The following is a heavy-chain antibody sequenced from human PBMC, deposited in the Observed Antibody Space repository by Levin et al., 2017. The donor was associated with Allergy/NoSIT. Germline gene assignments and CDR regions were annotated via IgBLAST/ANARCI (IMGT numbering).Heavy chain of an antibody. Sequence: SETLSLTCAVYGGSFSGYYWSWIRQPPGKGLEWIGEINHSGSTNYNPSLKSRVTISVDTSKNQFSLKLSSVTAADTAVYYCARGTRTAQLLRRGGYWFDPWGQGTLVTVSS. V-gene: IGHV4-34*01. CDR3: ARGTRTAQLLRRGGYWFDP. J-gene: IGHJ5*02. CDR2: INHSGST. CDR1: GGSFSGYY. D-gene: IGHD2-15*01.